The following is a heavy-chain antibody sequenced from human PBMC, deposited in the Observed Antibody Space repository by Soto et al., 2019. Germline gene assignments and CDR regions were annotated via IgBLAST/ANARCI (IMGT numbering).Heavy chain of an antibody. CDR1: GFMFSTYT. J-gene: IGHJ4*02. CDR3: ATPYYYNH. CDR2: ITSNSDHI. V-gene: IGHV3-21*01. Sequence: GGSLRLSCAASGFMFSTYTMSWVRQAPGKGLEWLSSITSNSDHIDYADSVRGRFTVSRDNARKSLYLQMDSLGAEDTGVYYCATPYYYNHWGPGTLVTVSS.